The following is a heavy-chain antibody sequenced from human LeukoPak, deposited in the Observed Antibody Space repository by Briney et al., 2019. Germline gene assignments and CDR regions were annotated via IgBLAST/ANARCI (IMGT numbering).Heavy chain of an antibody. CDR3: AKVGIDYGDYARFDY. V-gene: IGHV3-23*01. CDR2: ISGSGGST. CDR1: GFTFSSSA. Sequence: PGASLRLSCADSGFTFSSSAMRWVRQAPGKGLEWVSAISGSGGSTYSADSVRGRFTISRDNSKNTLYLQMNSLRADDTAVYYCAKVGIDYGDYARFDYWGQGTLVTVSS. J-gene: IGHJ4*02. D-gene: IGHD4-17*01.